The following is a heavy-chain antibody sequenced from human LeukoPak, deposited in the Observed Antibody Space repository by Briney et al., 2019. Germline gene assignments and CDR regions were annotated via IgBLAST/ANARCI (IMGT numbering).Heavy chain of an antibody. D-gene: IGHD5-12*01. V-gene: IGHV1-18*01. J-gene: IGHJ4*02. CDR1: GYNFTSYG. CDR3: ARDSPRPEWLREYYFDS. Sequence: ASVKVSCKASGYNFTSYGISWVRQAPGQGLEWMGWISAYNGHTNYGQKFQDRIAMTADTSTTTAFMELRSLRSDDTAMYFCARDSPRPEWLREYYFDSWGQGTLVTVSS. CDR2: ISAYNGHT.